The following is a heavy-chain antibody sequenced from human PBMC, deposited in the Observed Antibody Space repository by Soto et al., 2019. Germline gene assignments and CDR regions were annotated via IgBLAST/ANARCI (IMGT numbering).Heavy chain of an antibody. V-gene: IGHV4-34*01. CDR2: INHSGST. D-gene: IGHD1-20*01. J-gene: IGHJ4*02. Sequence: NPSETLSLTCAVYGGSFSGYYWSWIRQPPGKGLEWIGEINHSGSTNYNPSLKSRVTISVDTSKNQFSLKLSSVTAADTAVYYCARSLERGITGTTGGGRFDYWGQGTLVTVSS. CDR1: GGSFSGYY. CDR3: ARSLERGITGTTGGGRFDY.